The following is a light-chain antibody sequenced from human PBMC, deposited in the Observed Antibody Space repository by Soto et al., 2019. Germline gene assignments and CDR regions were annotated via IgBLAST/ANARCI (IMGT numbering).Light chain of an antibody. V-gene: IGKV3-15*01. CDR1: QSISNN. CDR3: ETYNNSPRA. CDR2: DAS. Sequence: VMTQSPATLSVSPGESATLSCRASQSISNNLAWYQQKPGQAPRLLMYDASTRATGIPDRFSGSGSGVEFPLPIRTLPSEHLAPSSCETYNNSPRAFAQGTQV. J-gene: IGKJ1*01.